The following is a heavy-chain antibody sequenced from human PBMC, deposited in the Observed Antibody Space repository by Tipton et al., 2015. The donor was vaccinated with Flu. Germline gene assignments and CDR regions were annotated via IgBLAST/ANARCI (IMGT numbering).Heavy chain of an antibody. J-gene: IGHJ3*02. CDR3: ARVGSGWGKAFDI. D-gene: IGHD3-10*01. Sequence: SLRLSCAASGFTFTTYWMSWVRQAPGKGLEWVARINEDGSQKDYADSVKGRLTISRENAKKSLSLQMNSLRVEDTALYYCARVGSGWGKAFDIWGQGTMVTVSS. CDR1: GFTFTTYW. CDR2: INEDGSQK. V-gene: IGHV3-7*03.